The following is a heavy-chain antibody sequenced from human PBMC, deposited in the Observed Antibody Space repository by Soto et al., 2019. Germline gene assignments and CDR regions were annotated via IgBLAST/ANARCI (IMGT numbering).Heavy chain of an antibody. Sequence: GALRRSCAAPVFTFNDYSMNWVRQAPGKGLEWVSSISSVSTYIFYADSVKGRFTISRDNAKNSLHLQMNSLRAEDTAVYYCARGPMLIGSSSARSTVAFDIWGQGTMVTVSS. CDR3: ARGPMLIGSSSARSTVAFDI. D-gene: IGHD6-6*01. CDR2: ISSVSTYI. V-gene: IGHV3-21*01. CDR1: VFTFNDYS. J-gene: IGHJ3*02.